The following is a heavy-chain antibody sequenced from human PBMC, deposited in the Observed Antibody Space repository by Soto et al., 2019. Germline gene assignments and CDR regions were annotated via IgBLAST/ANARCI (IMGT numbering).Heavy chain of an antibody. J-gene: IGHJ4*02. CDR2: MHHTGST. CDR3: AAASSWRLDY. V-gene: IGHV4-4*02. CDR1: GDSISSSNW. Sequence: QVQLQESGPGLVRPSGTLSLTCTVSGDSISSSNWWSWVRQPPGKGLEWIGAMHHTGSTNYKPSLESRVSISLATSKNRFSLCLSSVTGADTAVYYCAAASSWRLDYWGQGVLITVSS. D-gene: IGHD6-13*01.